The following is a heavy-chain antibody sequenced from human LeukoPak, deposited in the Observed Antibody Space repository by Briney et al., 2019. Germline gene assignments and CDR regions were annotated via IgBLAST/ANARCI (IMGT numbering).Heavy chain of an antibody. D-gene: IGHD6-19*01. J-gene: IGHJ4*02. Sequence: ASVKVSCKASGYTFTSYYMHWVRQAPGQGLEWMGIINPSGGSTSYAQKFQGRVTMTRDTSTSTVYMELSSLRSEDTAVYYCAREAIAVAGTSPLYYFDYWGQGTLVTVSS. V-gene: IGHV1-46*01. CDR3: AREAIAVAGTSPLYYFDY. CDR1: GYTFTSYY. CDR2: INPSGGST.